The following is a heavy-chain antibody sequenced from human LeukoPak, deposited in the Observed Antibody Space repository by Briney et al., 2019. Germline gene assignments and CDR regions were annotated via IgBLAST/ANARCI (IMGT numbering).Heavy chain of an antibody. V-gene: IGHV4-59*01. CDR2: MYDSGGT. D-gene: IGHD6-13*01. J-gene: IGHJ6*03. CDR3: ARDANSRDDYYYYMDV. CDR1: GGSISSYY. Sequence: SETLSLTCTVSGGSISSYYWSWIRQPPGKGLEWIGYMYDSGGTNYNPSLKSRVTISLDTSKNQFSLRLSSVTAADTAVYYCARDANSRDDYYYYMDVWGKGTTVTVSS.